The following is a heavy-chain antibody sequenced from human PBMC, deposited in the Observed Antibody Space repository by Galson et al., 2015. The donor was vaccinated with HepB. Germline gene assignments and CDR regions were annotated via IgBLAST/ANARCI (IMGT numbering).Heavy chain of an antibody. Sequence: SLRLSCEASGFMFDTYAMHWVRQAPGKGLEWVAIVSYDESQNYYADSVKGRFTISRDNSKNTLFLQMKNLRPDDTAVYYCAREERRCANYYLDSWGQGTLVTVSS. CDR2: VSYDESQN. J-gene: IGHJ5*02. V-gene: IGHV3-30*14. CDR3: AREERRCANYYLDS. D-gene: IGHD4/OR15-4a*01. CDR1: GFMFDTYA.